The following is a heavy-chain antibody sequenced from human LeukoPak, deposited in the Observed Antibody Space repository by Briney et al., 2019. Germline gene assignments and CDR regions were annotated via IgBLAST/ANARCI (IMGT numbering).Heavy chain of an antibody. CDR1: GFTFSSYA. D-gene: IGHD3-9*01. J-gene: IGHJ6*02. Sequence: GGSLRLSCAASGFTFSSYAMSWVRQAPGKGLEWVSAISGSGGSTYYADSVKGRFTISRDKSKNTLYLQMNSLRAEDTAVYYCAKDGARYFDWLSYYYGMDVWGQGTTVTVSS. V-gene: IGHV3-23*01. CDR3: AKDGARYFDWLSYYYGMDV. CDR2: ISGSGGST.